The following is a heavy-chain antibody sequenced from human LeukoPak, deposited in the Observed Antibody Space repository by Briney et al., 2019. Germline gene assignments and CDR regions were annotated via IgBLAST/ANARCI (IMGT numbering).Heavy chain of an antibody. J-gene: IGHJ4*02. D-gene: IGHD3-16*01. CDR3: ARGGGEDGAYFDS. V-gene: IGHV3-30*04. Sequence: PGRSLRLSCAVSGFTFRTYAIHWVRQAPGKGLEWVAVISYDGKTKLYADSVKGRLTISRDNSKNTLYLQMNSLKPEDTAVYFCARGGGEDGAYFDSWGRGTLVAVSS. CDR1: GFTFRTYA. CDR2: ISYDGKTK.